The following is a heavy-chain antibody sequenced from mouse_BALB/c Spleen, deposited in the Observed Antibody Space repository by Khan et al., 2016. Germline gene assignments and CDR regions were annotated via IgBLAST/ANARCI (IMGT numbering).Heavy chain of an antibody. Sequence: QLQESGPGLVKPSQSLSLTCTVTGYSITSDYAWNWIRQFPGNKLEWMGYISYSGITRYNPSLKSRISITRDTSKNQFFLQLNSVTTEDTATYYCALRGWYGYYFDSWGQGTTLTVSS. CDR1: GYSITSDYA. J-gene: IGHJ2*01. V-gene: IGHV3-2*02. CDR3: ALRGWYGYYFDS. CDR2: ISYSGIT. D-gene: IGHD2-10*02.